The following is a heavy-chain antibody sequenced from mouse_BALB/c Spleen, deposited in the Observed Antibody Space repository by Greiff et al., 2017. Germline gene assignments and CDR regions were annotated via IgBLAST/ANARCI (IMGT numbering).Heavy chain of an antibody. CDR1: GFTFSSFG. V-gene: IGHV5-17*02. D-gene: IGHD2-1*01. CDR3: ARCRGNYVRGCAMDY. J-gene: IGHJ4*01. CDR2: ISSGSSTI. Sequence: EVKLVESGGGLVQPGGSRKLSCAASGFTFSSFGMHWVRQAPEKGLEWVAYISSGSSTIYYADTVKGRFTISRDNPKNTLFLQMTSLRSEDTAMYYCARCRGNYVRGCAMDYWGQGTSVTVSS.